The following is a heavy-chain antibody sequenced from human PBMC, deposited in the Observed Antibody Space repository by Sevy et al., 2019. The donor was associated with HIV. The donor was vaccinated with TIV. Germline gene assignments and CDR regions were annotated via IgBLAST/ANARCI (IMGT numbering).Heavy chain of an antibody. Sequence: SDTLSLTCTVSGGSISRSSYCWGWIRQPPGQGLEWIGSMSQSGSTYYNPSLRSRVTISVDTSKNQLSLQLRSVTAADMAVYYCVKDRSHYYDSGSYYRTNVAGSAWFDPWGQGTLVTVSS. CDR3: VKDRSHYYDSGSYYRTNVAGSAWFDP. J-gene: IGHJ5*02. CDR2: MSQSGST. V-gene: IGHV4-39*07. CDR1: GGSISRSSYC. D-gene: IGHD3-10*01.